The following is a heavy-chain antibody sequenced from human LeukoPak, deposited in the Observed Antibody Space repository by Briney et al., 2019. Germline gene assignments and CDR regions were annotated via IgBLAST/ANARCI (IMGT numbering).Heavy chain of an antibody. CDR2: IYTSGST. D-gene: IGHD6-13*01. CDR1: GGSISSYY. J-gene: IGHJ5*02. CDR3: ARDYSSSELNWFDP. V-gene: IGHV4-4*07. Sequence: SETLSLTCTVSGGSISSYYWSWIRQPAGKGLEWIGRIYTSGSTNYNPSLKSRVTMSVDTSKNQFSLKLSSVTAADTAVYYCARDYSSSELNWFDPWGQGTLVTVSS.